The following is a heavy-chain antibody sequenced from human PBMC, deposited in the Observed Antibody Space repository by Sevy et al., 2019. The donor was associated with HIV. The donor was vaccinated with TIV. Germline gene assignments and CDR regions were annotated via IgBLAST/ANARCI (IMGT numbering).Heavy chain of an antibody. V-gene: IGHV3-30*03. D-gene: IGHD4-17*01. CDR1: GFTFSSYG. CDR2: ISYDGSNK. CDR3: AILGGNTVTLTGGDY. Sequence: GGSLRLSCAASGFTFSSYGMHWVRQAPGKGLEWVAVISYDGSNKYYADSVKGRFTISRDNSKNTLYLQMNSLRTEDTAVYYCAILGGNTVTLTGGDYWGQGTLVTVSS. J-gene: IGHJ4*02.